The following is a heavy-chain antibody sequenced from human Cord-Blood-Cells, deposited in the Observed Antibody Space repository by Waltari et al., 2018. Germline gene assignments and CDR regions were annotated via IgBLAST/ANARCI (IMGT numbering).Heavy chain of an antibody. Sequence: LQQSGPRLLKPSQKPSIPRALLSDVVSSNTADWQWYRRSPSRGLEWLGRTYYRSKWYNDDAVSVKSRITINPDTSKNQFSLQLNSVTPEDTAVYYCARDGYSYGAFDILGQGTMVTVSS. CDR2: TYYRSKWYN. V-gene: IGHV6-1*01. J-gene: IGHJ3*02. D-gene: IGHD5-18*01. CDR3: ARDGYSYGAFDI. CDR1: SDVVSSNTAD.